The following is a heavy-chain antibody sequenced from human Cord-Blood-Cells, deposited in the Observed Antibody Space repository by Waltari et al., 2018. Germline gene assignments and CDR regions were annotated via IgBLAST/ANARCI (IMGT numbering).Heavy chain of an antibody. D-gene: IGHD1-20*01. CDR1: GYTFTGYY. Sequence: QVQLVQSGAEVKKPGASVKVSCKASGYTFTGYYMHWVRHAPGQGIGWMGWINPKRGGTNYAQKLQGRVTMTRDTPISTAYRELSRLRSDDTAVYYCARERDITGDAVDIWGQGTMVTVSS. CDR3: ARERDITGDAVDI. V-gene: IGHV1-2*02. J-gene: IGHJ3*02. CDR2: INPKRGGT.